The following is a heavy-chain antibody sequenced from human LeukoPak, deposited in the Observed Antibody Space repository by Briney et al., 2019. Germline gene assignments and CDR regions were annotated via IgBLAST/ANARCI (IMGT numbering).Heavy chain of an antibody. J-gene: IGHJ4*02. CDR1: GGSISSGGNS. CDR3: ARIEVIGSTRYFDY. V-gene: IGHV4-31*03. D-gene: IGHD3-16*02. Sequence: SQTLSLTCTVSGGSISSGGNSWSWLRQLPGKGLEWRVYIYYVGYTNYHPYLKNRLSMSVDTSKTQSSLSLTSVTAADPAVYYCARIEVIGSTRYFDYWGQGAMVSVSA. CDR2: IYYVGYT.